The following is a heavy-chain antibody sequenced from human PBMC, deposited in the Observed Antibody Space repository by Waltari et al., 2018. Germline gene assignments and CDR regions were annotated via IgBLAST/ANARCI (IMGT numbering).Heavy chain of an antibody. CDR2: IIPIFGTA. CDR1: GGTFSSYA. Sequence: QVQLVQSGAEVKKPGSSVKVSCKASGGTFSSYAISWVRQAPGPGLEWMGGIIPIFGTANYAQKFQGRVTITADESTSTAYMELSSLRSEDTAVYYCARGKSPEYYYDFWSGYDYYGMDVWGQGTTVTVSS. D-gene: IGHD3-3*01. CDR3: ARGKSPEYYYDFWSGYDYYGMDV. J-gene: IGHJ6*02. V-gene: IGHV1-69*01.